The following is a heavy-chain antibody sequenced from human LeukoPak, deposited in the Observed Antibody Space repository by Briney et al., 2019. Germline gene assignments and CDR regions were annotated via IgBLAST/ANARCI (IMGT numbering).Heavy chain of an antibody. CDR2: IYYSGST. CDR1: GGSISSYY. Sequence: SETLSLTCTVSGGSISSYYWSWIRQPPGKGLEWIGYIYYSGSTNYNPSLKSRVTISLDTSKNQFSLKLSSVTAADTAVYYCARREYYDSSGYFDYWGQGTLVTVSS. V-gene: IGHV4-59*08. CDR3: ARREYYDSSGYFDY. D-gene: IGHD3-22*01. J-gene: IGHJ4*02.